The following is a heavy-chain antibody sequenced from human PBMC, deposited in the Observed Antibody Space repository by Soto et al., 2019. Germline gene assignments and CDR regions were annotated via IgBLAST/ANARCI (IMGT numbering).Heavy chain of an antibody. CDR2: IYYSGST. Sequence: TLSLTCTVAGGSLSSGGYYWSWIRQHPGKGLEWIGYIYYSGSTYYNPSLKSRVTRSVDTSKNQFSLKLSSVTAADTAVYYCARTVTYGDDFWSGYYYYGMDVWGQGTTVTVSS. V-gene: IGHV4-31*03. J-gene: IGHJ6*02. CDR3: ARTVTYGDDFWSGYYYYGMDV. D-gene: IGHD3-3*01. CDR1: GGSLSSGGYY.